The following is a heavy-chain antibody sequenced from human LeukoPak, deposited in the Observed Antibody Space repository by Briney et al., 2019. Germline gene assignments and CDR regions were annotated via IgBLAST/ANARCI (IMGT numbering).Heavy chain of an antibody. CDR1: GYTFTSYD. CDR3: ARWFGELYAFDI. J-gene: IGHJ3*02. V-gene: IGHV1-8*01. Sequence: ASVKVSCKASGYTFTSYDINWVRQATGQGLEWMGWMNPNSGNTGYAQKFQGRVTMTRNTSISTAYMELSSLRSDDTAVYYCARWFGELYAFDIWGQGTMVTVSS. D-gene: IGHD3-10*01. CDR2: MNPNSGNT.